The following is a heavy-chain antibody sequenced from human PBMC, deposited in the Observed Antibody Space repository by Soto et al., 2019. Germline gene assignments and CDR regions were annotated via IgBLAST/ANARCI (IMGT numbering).Heavy chain of an antibody. J-gene: IGHJ2*01. V-gene: IGHV3-53*04. D-gene: IGHD5-12*01. CDR3: ARRVRNGGYVNDWYFDL. CDR1: GFTVSSNY. Sequence: EVQLVESGGGLVQPGGSLRLSCAASGFTVSSNYMSWVRQAPGKGLEWVSVIYSGGSTYYADSVKGRFTISRHNSKNTLYLQMNRLRAEDTAVYYCARRVRNGGYVNDWYFDLWGRGTLVTVSS. CDR2: IYSGGST.